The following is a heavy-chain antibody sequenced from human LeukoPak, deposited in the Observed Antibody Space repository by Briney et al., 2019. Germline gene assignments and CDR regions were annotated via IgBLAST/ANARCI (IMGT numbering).Heavy chain of an antibody. J-gene: IGHJ4*02. D-gene: IGHD4-23*01. CDR3: ARESPSRGDYGGNSDY. CDR1: GGTFSSYA. V-gene: IGHV1-69*13. CDR2: IIPIFGTA. Sequence: ASVKVSCKASGGTFSSYAISWVRQAPGQGLEWMGGIIPIFGTANYAQKFQGRVTITADESTSTAYMELSSLRSEDTAVYYCARESPSRGDYGGNSDYWGQGTLVTVSS.